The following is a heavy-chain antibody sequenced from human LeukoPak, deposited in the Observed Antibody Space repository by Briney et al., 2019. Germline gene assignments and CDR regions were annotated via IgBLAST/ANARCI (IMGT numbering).Heavy chain of an antibody. J-gene: IGHJ4*02. CDR2: ISRNSGSI. CDR1: GFTFDDYA. D-gene: IGHD6-19*01. CDR3: AKAHLSSGWYGYFDY. Sequence: GGSLRLSCADSGFTFDDYAMHWVRQAPGKGLEWVSGISRNSGSIGYADSVKGRFTISRDNAKNSLYLQMNSLRAEDMALYYCAKAHLSSGWYGYFDYWGQGTLVTVSS. V-gene: IGHV3-9*03.